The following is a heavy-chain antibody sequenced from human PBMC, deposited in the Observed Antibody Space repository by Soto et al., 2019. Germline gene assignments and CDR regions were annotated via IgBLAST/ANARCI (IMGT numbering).Heavy chain of an antibody. CDR2: ISGSGEST. CDR3: TTDELYYDSSGPYYFDY. D-gene: IGHD3-22*01. CDR1: GFPLRFYS. V-gene: IGHV3-23*01. J-gene: IGHJ4*01. Sequence: PGGSLRLSCVASGFPLRFYSMSWVRQAPGKGLEWVSGISGSGESTHYADSVRGRFTISRDDSKNTLYLQMNSLKTEDTAVYYCTTDELYYDSSGPYYFDYWGQGTLVTVSS.